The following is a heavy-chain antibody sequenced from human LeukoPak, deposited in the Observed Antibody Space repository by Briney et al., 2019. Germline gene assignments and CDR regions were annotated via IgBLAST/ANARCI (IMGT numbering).Heavy chain of an antibody. J-gene: IGHJ4*02. Sequence: PGGSLRLSGAASGFTVSNNYMSWVRQAPGKGLGWVSVVYSGGSTFYADSVKGRFTISRDNSKNTLYLQMNSLRVDDTAVYYCAREGRGSYYLDYWGQGTLVTVSS. D-gene: IGHD1-26*01. CDR1: GFTVSNNY. V-gene: IGHV3-66*01. CDR2: VYSGGST. CDR3: AREGRGSYYLDY.